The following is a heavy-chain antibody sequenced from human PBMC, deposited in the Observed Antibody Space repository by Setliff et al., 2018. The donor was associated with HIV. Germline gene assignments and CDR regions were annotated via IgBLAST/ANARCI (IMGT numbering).Heavy chain of an antibody. V-gene: IGHV4-38-2*01. D-gene: IGHD6-13*01. J-gene: IGHJ4*02. CDR3: ARSVAGTLVWSL. Sequence: PSETLSLTCAVSGYSISSGYYWGWFRQPPGKGLEWIGGINHSGNTYYNPSLKSRITISVDTSKNQFSLKLSSVTAADTAVYYCARSVAGTLVWSLWGQGTLVTVSS. CDR2: INHSGNT. CDR1: GYSISSGYY.